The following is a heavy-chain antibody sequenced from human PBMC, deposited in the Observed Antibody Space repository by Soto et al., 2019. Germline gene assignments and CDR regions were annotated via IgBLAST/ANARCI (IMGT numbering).Heavy chain of an antibody. CDR1: GFTFSSYG. CDR2: ISNDGIKK. Sequence: QVQLVESGGGVVQPGGSLRLSCAASGFTFSSYGVHWFRQAPGKGLEWVAVISNDGIKKNYGESAKGRFTISRDNSKNTLYLQMTSLRTEDTAVYYCAKSPQWVAKGGMDVWGQGTTVTVSS. V-gene: IGHV3-30*18. CDR3: AKSPQWVAKGGMDV. D-gene: IGHD1-26*01. J-gene: IGHJ6*02.